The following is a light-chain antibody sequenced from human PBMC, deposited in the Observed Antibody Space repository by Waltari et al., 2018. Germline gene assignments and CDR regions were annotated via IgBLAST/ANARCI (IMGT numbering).Light chain of an antibody. V-gene: IGLV7-46*01. J-gene: IGLJ1*01. Sequence: QAVVTQEPSVTVSPGGTVTLTCASSTCPVTSGLTPCGIQQKPCQAPRILISRTSDKKLWTPARFSGSLIGAKAALTLSGALPEDEADYYCLLSYSGSFYVFGTGTKVTVL. CDR3: LLSYSGSFYV. CDR1: TCPVTSGLT. CDR2: RTS.